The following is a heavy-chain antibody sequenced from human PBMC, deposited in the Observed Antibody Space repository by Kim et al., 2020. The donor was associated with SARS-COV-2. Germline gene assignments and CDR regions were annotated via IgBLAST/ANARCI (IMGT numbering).Heavy chain of an antibody. CDR1: GFTFSSYG. CDR3: AKRLDGSGRLTDAFDI. CDR2: ISYDGSNK. J-gene: IGHJ3*02. V-gene: IGHV3-30*18. Sequence: GGSLRLSCAASGFTFSSYGMHWVRQAPGKGLEWVAVISYDGSNKYYADSVKGRFTISRDNSKNTLYLQMNSLRAEDTAVYYCAKRLDGSGRLTDAFDIWG. D-gene: IGHD3-10*01.